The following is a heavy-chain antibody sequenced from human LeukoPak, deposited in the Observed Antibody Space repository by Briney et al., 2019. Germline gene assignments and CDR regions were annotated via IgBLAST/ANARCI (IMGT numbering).Heavy chain of an antibody. D-gene: IGHD6-19*01. J-gene: IGHJ4*02. Sequence: GGSLRLSCAASGFTFSSYGMHWVRQAPGKGLERVAVISYDGSNKYYADSVKGRFTISRDNAKKSLYLHMNSLRAEDTAIYYCARGFDNLGSGWYSYWGQGTLVTVSS. CDR2: ISYDGSNK. CDR3: ARGFDNLGSGWYSY. V-gene: IGHV3-30*03. CDR1: GFTFSSYG.